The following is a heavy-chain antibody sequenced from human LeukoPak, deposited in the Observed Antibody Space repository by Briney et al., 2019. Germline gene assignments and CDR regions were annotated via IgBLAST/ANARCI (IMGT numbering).Heavy chain of an antibody. D-gene: IGHD6-19*01. Sequence: SETLSLTCSVSGSSISSYYWSWIRRPPGKTLEWIGYIYYTGSTNYNPSLKSRVTISADTSKCQFYLNVTSVTAADTAVYYCSRGSVARFDNWGQGILVTVSS. CDR3: SRGSVARFDN. CDR2: IYYTGST. J-gene: IGHJ4*02. CDR1: GSSISSYY. V-gene: IGHV4-59*01.